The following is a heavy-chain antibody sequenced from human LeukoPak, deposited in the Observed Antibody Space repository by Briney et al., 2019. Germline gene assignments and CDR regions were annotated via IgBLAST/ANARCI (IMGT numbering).Heavy chain of an antibody. CDR3: GRALRTTEGY. CDR1: GYTFTGYY. CDR2: MNHNSGAT. D-gene: IGHD4-17*01. Sequence: ASVNVSCQSSGYTFTGYYIHGVRQAPRPGPGGMGGMNHNSGATNHAQNFQGRVAMTRVTSISTAYMELSRLRYDDTAVCYCGRALRTTEGYWGQGTLVTVSS. J-gene: IGHJ4*02. V-gene: IGHV1-2*02.